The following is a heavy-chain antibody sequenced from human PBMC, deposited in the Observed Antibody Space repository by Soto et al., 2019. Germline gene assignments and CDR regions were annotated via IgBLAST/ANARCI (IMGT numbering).Heavy chain of an antibody. CDR3: ARSAKYYYDRSGYYPTHPFDS. Sequence: SETLSLTCTVSGGSISSGGYYWSWIRQHPGKGLEWIGYIYYSGSTYYNPSLKSRVTISVDTSKNQFSLRLNSVTAADTALYYCARSAKYYYDRSGYYPTHPFDSWGQGTLVTVSS. J-gene: IGHJ5*01. D-gene: IGHD3-22*01. V-gene: IGHV4-31*03. CDR2: IYYSGST. CDR1: GGSISSGGYY.